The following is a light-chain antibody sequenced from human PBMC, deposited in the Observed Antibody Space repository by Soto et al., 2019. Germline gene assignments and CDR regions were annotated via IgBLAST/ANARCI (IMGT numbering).Light chain of an antibody. Sequence: DIKMTQSPSSLSASVGDRVTITCQASQDISNYLNWYQQKPGKAPKLLIYVVSNLEKGVPSRFSGSGSGKDFTFTISSMQHEDIATYYCQQYDNLFLTFCGGTKVEIK. J-gene: IGKJ4*01. V-gene: IGKV1-33*01. CDR3: QQYDNLFLT. CDR1: QDISNY. CDR2: VVS.